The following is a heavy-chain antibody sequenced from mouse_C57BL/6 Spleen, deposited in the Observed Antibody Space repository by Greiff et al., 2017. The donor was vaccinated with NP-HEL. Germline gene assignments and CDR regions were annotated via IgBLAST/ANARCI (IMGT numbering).Heavy chain of an antibody. J-gene: IGHJ1*03. D-gene: IGHD1-1*01. Sequence: VQLQESGAELVKPGASVKMSCKASGYTFTSYWITWVKQRPGQGLEWIGDIYPGSGSTNYNEKFKSKATLTVDTSSSTAYMQLSSLTSEDSAVYYCARPVVGYFDVWGTGTTVTVSS. CDR2: IYPGSGST. CDR3: ARPVVGYFDV. CDR1: GYTFTSYW. V-gene: IGHV1-55*01.